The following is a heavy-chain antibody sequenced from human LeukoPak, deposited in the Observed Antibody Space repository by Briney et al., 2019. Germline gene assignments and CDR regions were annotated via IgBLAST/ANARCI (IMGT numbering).Heavy chain of an antibody. Sequence: PSQTLSLTCTVSGGSISSGSYYWNWIRQPAGKGLEWIGRIYTSGSTNYNPSLKSRVTISVDTSKNQFSLKLSSVTAADTAVYYCARHYYDSSQPFDIWGQGTMVTVSS. J-gene: IGHJ3*02. V-gene: IGHV4-61*02. D-gene: IGHD3-22*01. CDR2: IYTSGST. CDR1: GGSISSGSYY. CDR3: ARHYYDSSQPFDI.